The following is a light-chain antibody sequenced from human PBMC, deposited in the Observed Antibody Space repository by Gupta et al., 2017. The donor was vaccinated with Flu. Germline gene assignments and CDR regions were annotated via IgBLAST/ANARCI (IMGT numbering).Light chain of an antibody. Sequence: GNRVTLTCRASQSISSYLNWYQQEPGTAPKLLIYAASSLQSGVPSRFSGSGSGTDFTLTISSLQPEDFATYYCQQSYGTPLTFGQGTKLAIK. CDR2: AAS. CDR3: QQSYGTPLT. J-gene: IGKJ2*01. V-gene: IGKV1-39*01. CDR1: QSISSY.